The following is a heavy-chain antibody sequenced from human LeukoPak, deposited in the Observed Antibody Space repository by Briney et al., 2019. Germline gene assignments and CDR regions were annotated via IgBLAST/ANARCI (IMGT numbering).Heavy chain of an antibody. J-gene: IGHJ5*02. V-gene: IGHV4-59*11. CDR1: GGSISSHY. CDR3: ARGGTTVTPGLLWFDP. Sequence: PSETLSLTCSVSGGSISSHYWSWIRQPPGKGLEWIGYIYYSGSTKYNPSLKSRVTISVDTSKNQFSLKLSSVTAADAAVYYCARGGTTVTPGLLWFDPWGQGTLVTVSS. D-gene: IGHD4-17*01. CDR2: IYYSGST.